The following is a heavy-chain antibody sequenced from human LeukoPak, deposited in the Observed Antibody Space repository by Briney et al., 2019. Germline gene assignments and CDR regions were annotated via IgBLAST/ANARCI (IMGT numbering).Heavy chain of an antibody. CDR3: ARDYYDSSGDAFDI. CDR2: IYSGAST. D-gene: IGHD3-22*01. V-gene: IGHV3-66*01. J-gene: IGHJ3*02. Sequence: PGGSLRLSCAVSGFTVSSSYMSWVRQAPGKGLEWVSVIYSGASTYYADSVKGRFTISRDNSKNTLYLQMNSLRAEDTAVYYCARDYYDSSGDAFDIWGQGTMVTVSS. CDR1: GFTVSSSY.